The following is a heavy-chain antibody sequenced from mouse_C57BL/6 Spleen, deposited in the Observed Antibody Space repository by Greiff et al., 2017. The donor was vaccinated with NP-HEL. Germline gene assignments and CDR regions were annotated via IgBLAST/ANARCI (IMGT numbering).Heavy chain of an antibody. J-gene: IGHJ3*01. CDR1: GFNIKDYY. Sequence: EVQLQQSGAELVRPGASVKLSCTASGFNIKDYYMHWVKQRPEQGLEWIGRIDPEDGDTEYAPKFQGKATMTADTSSNTAYLQLSSLTSEDTAVYYCTTPRSNFVRAYWGQGTLVTVSA. CDR3: TTPRSNFVRAY. D-gene: IGHD2-5*01. V-gene: IGHV14-1*01. CDR2: IDPEDGDT.